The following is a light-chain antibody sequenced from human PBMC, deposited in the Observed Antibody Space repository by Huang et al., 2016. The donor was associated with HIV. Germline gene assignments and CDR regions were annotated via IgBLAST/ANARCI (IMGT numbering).Light chain of an antibody. J-gene: IGKJ1*01. V-gene: IGKV3-20*01. CDR1: QSVSSSY. CDR3: QQYGSSPWT. CDR2: GAS. Sequence: EIVLTQSPGTLSLSPGDRATLSCRASQSVSSSYLAWYQQKPGQAPRLLIYGASSRATGIPDRFSGSGSGTDFTLTIRRLEPEDFAVYYCQQYGSSPWTFGQGTKVEIK.